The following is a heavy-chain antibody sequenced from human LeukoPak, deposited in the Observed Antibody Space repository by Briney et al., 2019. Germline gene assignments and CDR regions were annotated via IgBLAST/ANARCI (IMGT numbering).Heavy chain of an antibody. CDR1: GYSFTSYW. J-gene: IGHJ4*02. Sequence: GESLKISCKGSGYSFTSYWIGWVRQMPGKGLEWMGRIDPSDSYTNYSPSFQGHVTISADKSISTAYLQWSSLKASDTAMYYCASDRGYSYGYFDCWGQGTLVTVSS. CDR3: ASDRGYSYGYFDC. V-gene: IGHV5-10-1*01. D-gene: IGHD5-18*01. CDR2: IDPSDSYT.